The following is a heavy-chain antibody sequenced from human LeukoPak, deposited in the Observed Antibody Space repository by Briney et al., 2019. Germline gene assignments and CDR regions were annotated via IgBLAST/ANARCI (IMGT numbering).Heavy chain of an antibody. V-gene: IGHV4-34*01. D-gene: IGHD3-10*01. CDR2: IYHSGST. Sequence: KPSETLSLTCAVYGGSFSGYYWSWIRQPPGKGPEWIGEIYHSGSTNYNLSLKSRVTISVDTSKSQFSLKLSSVTAADTAVYYCARGGSVLGIGDYYYYMDVWGKGTTVTVSS. CDR1: GGSFSGYY. J-gene: IGHJ6*03. CDR3: ARGGSVLGIGDYYYYMDV.